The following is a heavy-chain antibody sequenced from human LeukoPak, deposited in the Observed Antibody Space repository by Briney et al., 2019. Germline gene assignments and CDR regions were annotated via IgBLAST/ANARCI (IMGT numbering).Heavy chain of an antibody. CDR1: GGSISSSNW. V-gene: IGHV4-4*02. CDR2: IYHSGST. CDR3: ARGPYSYDSSGAFDI. D-gene: IGHD3-22*01. Sequence: PSETLSLTCAVSGGSISSSNWWSWVRQPPGKGLEWIGEIYHSGSTNYNPSLKSRVTMSVDKSKNQFSLKLSSVTAADTAVYYCARGPYSYDSSGAFDIWGQGTMVTVSS. J-gene: IGHJ3*02.